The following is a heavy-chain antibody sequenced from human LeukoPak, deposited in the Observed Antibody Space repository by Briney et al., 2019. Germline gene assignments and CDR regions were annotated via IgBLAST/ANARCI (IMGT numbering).Heavy chain of an antibody. CDR3: ARGCPQAAAGSGWFDP. D-gene: IGHD6-13*01. CDR1: GGSFSGYY. V-gene: IGHV4-34*01. CDR2: INHSGST. J-gene: IGHJ5*02. Sequence: TSETLSLTCAVYGGSFSGYYWSWMRQPPGKGLEWIGEINHSGSTNYNPSLKSRVTMSVDTSKNQFSLKLSSVTAADTAVYYCARGCPQAAAGSGWFDPWGQGTLVTVSS.